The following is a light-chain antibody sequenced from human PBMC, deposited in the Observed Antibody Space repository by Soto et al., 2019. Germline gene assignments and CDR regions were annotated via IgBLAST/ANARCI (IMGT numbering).Light chain of an antibody. V-gene: IGKV3-15*01. CDR3: QPYNNWPLT. CDR1: QSVTSN. Sequence: EIVMTQSPATLSVSPGERATLSCRASQSVTSNLAWYQQKPGQTPRLLIYDTSTRATGVPTRFSGSRSGAEFTLTINSLQSEDFAVYYCQPYNNWPLTFGGGTQVDIK. J-gene: IGKJ4*01. CDR2: DTS.